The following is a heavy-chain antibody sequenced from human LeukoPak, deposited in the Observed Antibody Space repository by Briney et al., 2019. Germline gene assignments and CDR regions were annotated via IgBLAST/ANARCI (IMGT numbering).Heavy chain of an antibody. Sequence: SQTLSLTCAVSGGSISSGGYSWSWIRQPPGKGLEWIGYIYHSGSTYYNPSLKSRVTISVDKSKNQFSLKLCSVTAADTAVYYCAGEQYYYDSSGYYSLDAFDIWGQGTMVTVSS. D-gene: IGHD3-22*01. CDR3: AGEQYYYDSSGYYSLDAFDI. V-gene: IGHV4-30-2*01. CDR2: IYHSGST. CDR1: GGSISSGGYS. J-gene: IGHJ3*02.